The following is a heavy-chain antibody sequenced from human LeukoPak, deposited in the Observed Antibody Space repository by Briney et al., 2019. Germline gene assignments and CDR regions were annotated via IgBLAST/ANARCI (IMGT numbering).Heavy chain of an antibody. J-gene: IGHJ6*02. CDR3: AKPHSGYDPGSDYYGMDV. CDR2: ISGSGGST. V-gene: IGHV3-23*01. D-gene: IGHD5-12*01. CDR1: GFTFSSYA. Sequence: PGGSLRLSCAASGFTFSSYAMSWVRQAPGKGLEWVSAISGSGGSTYYADSVKGRFTIYRDNSKNTLYLQMNSLRAEDTAVYYCAKPHSGYDPGSDYYGMDVWGQGTTVTVSS.